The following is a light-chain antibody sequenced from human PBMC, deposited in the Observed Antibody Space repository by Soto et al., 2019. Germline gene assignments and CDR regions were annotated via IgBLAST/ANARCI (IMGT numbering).Light chain of an antibody. J-gene: IGLJ1*01. CDR3: QSYDSSLSGYV. CDR1: TSNIGAGYD. CDR2: GNS. V-gene: IGLV1-40*01. Sequence: QSVLTQPPSVSGAPGQRSTISATGSTSNIGAGYDVHWYQKLPGTAPKPLIYGNSNRPSGVPDRFSGSKSGTSASLAITGLQAEDEADYYCQSYDSSLSGYVFGTGTKVTVL.